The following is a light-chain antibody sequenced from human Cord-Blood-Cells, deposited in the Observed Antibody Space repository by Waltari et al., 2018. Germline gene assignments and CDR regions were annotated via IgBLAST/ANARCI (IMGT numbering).Light chain of an antibody. Sequence: DIVMTQSPDSLAVSPGERATIHCQSSQSVLYSSNNKNYLAWYQQKPGQPPKLLIYWASTRESGVPDRFSGSGSGTDFTLTISSLQAEDVAVYYCQQYYSTPLTFGGGTKVEIK. CDR3: QQYYSTPLT. CDR2: WAS. V-gene: IGKV4-1*01. CDR1: QSVLYSSNNKNY. J-gene: IGKJ4*01.